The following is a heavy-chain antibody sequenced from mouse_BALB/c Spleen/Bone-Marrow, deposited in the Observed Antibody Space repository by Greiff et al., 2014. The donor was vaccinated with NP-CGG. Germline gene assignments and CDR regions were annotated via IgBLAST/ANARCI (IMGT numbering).Heavy chain of an antibody. Sequence: EVKLQESGAELVKPGASVKLSCTTSGFNIKDTYIHWVKQRPEQGLEWIGRIDPANGNTKYDPEFQGKATIAADTSSNTAYLHLSSLTSEDTAVYSCAHDAPFAYWGQGTLVTVSA. CDR2: IDPANGNT. J-gene: IGHJ3*01. CDR1: GFNIKDTY. V-gene: IGHV14-3*02. CDR3: AHDAPFAY. D-gene: IGHD2-3*01.